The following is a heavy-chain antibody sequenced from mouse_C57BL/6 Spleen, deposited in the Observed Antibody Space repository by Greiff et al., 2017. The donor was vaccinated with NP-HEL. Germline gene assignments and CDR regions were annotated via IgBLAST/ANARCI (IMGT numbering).Heavy chain of an antibody. D-gene: IGHD1-1*01. Sequence: EVQGVESGGGLVKPGGSLKLSCAASGFTSSDYGMHWVRQAPEKGLEWVAYISSGSSTIYYADTVKGRFTISRDNAKNTLFLQMTSLRAEDTAMYYCARTVDYYGSSYGYFDVWGTGTTVTVSS. CDR1: GFTSSDYG. CDR3: ARTVDYYGSSYGYFDV. J-gene: IGHJ1*03. V-gene: IGHV5-17*01. CDR2: ISSGSSTI.